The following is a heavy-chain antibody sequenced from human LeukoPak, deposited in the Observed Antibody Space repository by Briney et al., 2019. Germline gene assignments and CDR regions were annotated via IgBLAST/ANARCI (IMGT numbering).Heavy chain of an antibody. V-gene: IGHV3-48*04. CDR3: ARAGYSFDSPNYFDY. CDR2: ISSGGSTI. CDR1: GFTFSSYW. D-gene: IGHD5-18*01. Sequence: GGSLRLSCAASGFTFSSYWMSWVRQAPGKGLQWVSSISSGGSTIYYADSVKGRFTISRDNAKNSLYLQMNSLRAEDTAVYYCARAGYSFDSPNYFDYWGQGTLVTVSS. J-gene: IGHJ4*02.